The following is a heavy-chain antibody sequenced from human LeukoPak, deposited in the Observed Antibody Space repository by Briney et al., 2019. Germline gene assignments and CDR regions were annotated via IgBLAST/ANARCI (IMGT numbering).Heavy chain of an antibody. CDR3: ARGVASEY. Sequence: SETLSLTCTVSGGSISSYYWSWIRQSPGKGLEWIGYIYYSGTTNYNPSLKGRVTISLDTSQNQFSLKLSLVSAADTAVYYCARGVASEYWGQGTLVTVSS. CDR2: IYYSGTT. D-gene: IGHD1-14*01. CDR1: GGSISSYY. J-gene: IGHJ4*02. V-gene: IGHV4-59*12.